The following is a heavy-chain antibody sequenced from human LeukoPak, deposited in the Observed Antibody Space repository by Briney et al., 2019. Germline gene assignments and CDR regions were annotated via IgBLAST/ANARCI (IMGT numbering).Heavy chain of an antibody. CDR3: ARVGPSTVTPHRVFWFDP. Sequence: SETLSLTCALSGYSISSGYYWGWIRQPPGKGLEWIGYIYYSGSTNYNPSLKSRVTISVDTSKNQFSLKLSSVTAADTAVYYCARVGPSTVTPHRVFWFDPWGQGTLVTVSS. CDR1: GYSISSGYY. J-gene: IGHJ5*02. D-gene: IGHD4-17*01. CDR2: IYYSGST. V-gene: IGHV4-61*01.